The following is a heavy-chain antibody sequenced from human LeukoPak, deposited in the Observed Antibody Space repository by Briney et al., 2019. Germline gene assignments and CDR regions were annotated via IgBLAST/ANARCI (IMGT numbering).Heavy chain of an antibody. CDR2: INHSGST. CDR3: ARRDLEQQLVSFDY. V-gene: IGHV4-34*01. D-gene: IGHD6-13*01. Sequence: ASETLSLTCAVYGGSFSGYYWSWIRQPPGKGLEWIGEINHSGSTNFNPSLKSRVTISVDTSKNQFSLNLSSVTAADTAVYYCARRDLEQQLVSFDYWGQGTLVTVSS. J-gene: IGHJ4*02. CDR1: GGSFSGYY.